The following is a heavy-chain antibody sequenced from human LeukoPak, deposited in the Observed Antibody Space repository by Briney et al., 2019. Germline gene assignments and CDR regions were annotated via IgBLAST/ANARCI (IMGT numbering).Heavy chain of an antibody. CDR3: AREGYSSTVWSDP. CDR1: GGTFSSYT. V-gene: IGHV1-69*04. D-gene: IGHD6-13*01. Sequence: GASVKVSCKASGGTFSSYTISWVRQAPGQGLEWMGRIIPILGIANYARKFQGRVTITADKSTSTAYMELSSLRSEDTAVYYCAREGYSSTVWSDPWGQGTLVTVSS. J-gene: IGHJ5*02. CDR2: IIPILGIA.